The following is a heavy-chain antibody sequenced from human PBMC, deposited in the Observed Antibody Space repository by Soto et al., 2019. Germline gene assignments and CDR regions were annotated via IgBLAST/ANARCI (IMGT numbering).Heavy chain of an antibody. CDR2: ISAYNGNT. D-gene: IGHD3-22*01. CDR3: ARDLGGYYDSSGYYYFDY. J-gene: IGHJ4*02. V-gene: IGHV1-18*04. CDR1: GYTFTSYG. Sequence: GASVKVSCKASGYTFTSYGISWVRQAPGQGLEWMGWISAYNGNTNYAQKLQGRVTMTTDTSTSTAYMELRSLRSDDTAVYYCARDLGGYYDSSGYYYFDYWGQGTPVTVSS.